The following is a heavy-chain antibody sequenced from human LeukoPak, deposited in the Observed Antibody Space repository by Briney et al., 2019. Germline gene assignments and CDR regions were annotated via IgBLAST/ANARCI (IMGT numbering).Heavy chain of an antibody. CDR2: IIPIFGTA. J-gene: IGHJ6*02. V-gene: IGHV1-69*13. CDR3: ARATYYYDSSGYPYGMDV. CDR1: GGTFSSYA. Sequence: SAKVSCKASGGTFSSYAISWVRQAPGQGLEWMGGIIPIFGTANYAQKFQGRVTITADESTSTAYMELSSLRSEDTAVYYCARATYYYDSSGYPYGMDVWGQGTTVTVSS. D-gene: IGHD3-22*01.